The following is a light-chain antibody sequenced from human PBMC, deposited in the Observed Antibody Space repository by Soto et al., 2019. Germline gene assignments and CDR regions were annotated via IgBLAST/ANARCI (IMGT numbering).Light chain of an antibody. J-gene: IGKJ2*01. CDR3: QQCKGYPYT. Sequence: DIQMTQSPSTVSASVGDRVTITCRASQPISRWLAWYQQKPGKAPKLLIYEASTLEIGVSSRFSSSGSGTEFTRTISSLQPDDFATYFCQQCKGYPYTFGQGTKLEI. V-gene: IGKV1-5*03. CDR2: EAS. CDR1: QPISRW.